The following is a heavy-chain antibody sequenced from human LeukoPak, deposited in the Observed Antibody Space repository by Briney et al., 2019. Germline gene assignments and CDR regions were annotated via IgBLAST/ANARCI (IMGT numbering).Heavy chain of an antibody. CDR2: IRYDGSNK. CDR1: GFTFSSYG. V-gene: IGHV3-30*02. Sequence: PGGSLRLSCAASGFTFSSYGMHWVRQAPGKGLEWVAYIRYDGSNKYYADPVKGRFTISRDNSKNTLYLQMNSLRAEDTAVYYCAKDRPPLYYGSGSYTDYWGQGTLVTVSS. D-gene: IGHD3-10*01. CDR3: AKDRPPLYYGSGSYTDY. J-gene: IGHJ4*02.